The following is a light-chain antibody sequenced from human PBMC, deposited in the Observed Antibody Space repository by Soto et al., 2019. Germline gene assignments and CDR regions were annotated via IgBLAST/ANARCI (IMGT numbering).Light chain of an antibody. CDR3: QQYDGYPLT. V-gene: IGKV1-5*03. CDR2: KAS. J-gene: IGKJ4*01. Sequence: DIQMTQSPSTLSASVGDRVTITCRASRSISTWLAWFQQKPGKAPNLLIDKASSLQSGVPSRFSGGGYGTEFTLTISSLQPDDFAPYYCQQYDGYPLTFGGGTRVECK. CDR1: RSISTW.